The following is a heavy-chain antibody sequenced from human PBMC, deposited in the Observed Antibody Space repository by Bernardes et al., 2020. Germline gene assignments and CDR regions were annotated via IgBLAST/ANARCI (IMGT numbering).Heavy chain of an antibody. CDR1: GYTFTSSG. V-gene: IGHV1-18*01. CDR3: ARESCSTTTCYPDYYGVDV. D-gene: IGHD2-2*01. Sequence: ASVKVSCKASGYTFTSSGISWVRQAPGHGLEWMGWISVHNGKTDYSQKFQGRVTMTTDSSTTTTYMELRSLRSDDTGVYYCARESCSTTTCYPDYYGVDVWGQGTTVTVSS. CDR2: ISVHNGKT. J-gene: IGHJ6*02.